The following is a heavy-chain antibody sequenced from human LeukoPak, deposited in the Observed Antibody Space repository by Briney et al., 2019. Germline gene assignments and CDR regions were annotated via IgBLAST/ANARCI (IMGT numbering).Heavy chain of an antibody. J-gene: IGHJ4*02. CDR3: AKDSARVVIIEGFDY. Sequence: PGGSLRLSCAASGFTFSSYAMSWVRQAPGKGLEWVSAISGSGGSTYYADSVKGRFTISRDNSKNTLYLQMNSLRAEDTAVYYCAKDSARVVIIEGFDYWGQGTLVTVSS. D-gene: IGHD3-3*01. V-gene: IGHV3-23*01. CDR1: GFTFSSYA. CDR2: ISGSGGST.